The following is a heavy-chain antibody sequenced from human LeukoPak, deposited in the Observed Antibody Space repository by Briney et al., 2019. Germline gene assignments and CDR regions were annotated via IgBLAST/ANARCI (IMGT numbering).Heavy chain of an antibody. J-gene: IGHJ4*02. D-gene: IGHD6-19*01. CDR3: ARDQWLDY. CDR2: IGTSGNTI. Sequence: PGGSLSLSCATSGFSFSNYYLAWVRQAPETGLGWISFIGTSGNTIYYADSVKGRFTVSRDNAKNSLYLQMNSLRAEDTAVYYCARDQWLDYWGQGTLVTVSS. CDR1: GFSFSNYY. V-gene: IGHV3-11*04.